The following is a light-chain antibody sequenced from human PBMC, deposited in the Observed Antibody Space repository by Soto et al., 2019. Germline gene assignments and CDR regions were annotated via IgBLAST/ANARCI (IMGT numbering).Light chain of an antibody. J-gene: IGKJ3*01. CDR1: QTISSW. Sequence: DIQMTQSPSTLSGSLGDRVTITCRASQTISSWLAWYQQKPGKAPKLLIYKASTLQSGVPSRFSGSGYGTEFTLTITSLQPDDFATHYCQHYNLYSIFGPGTKVDIK. CDR3: QHYNLYSI. CDR2: KAS. V-gene: IGKV1-5*03.